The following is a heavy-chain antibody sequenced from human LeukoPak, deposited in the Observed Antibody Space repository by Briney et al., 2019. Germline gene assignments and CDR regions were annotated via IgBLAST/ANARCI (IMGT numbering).Heavy chain of an antibody. CDR3: ASRTGDSSTFDY. Sequence: SETLSLTCTVSGGSITSYDWTWIRQPPGKGLEWIGYCYYTGTTNYNPSLKSRVTMSVDTSKNQFSLKLSYVTAADTAVYYCASRTGDSSTFDYWGQGTLVTVSS. CDR1: GGSITSYD. V-gene: IGHV4-59*01. D-gene: IGHD6-13*01. J-gene: IGHJ4*02. CDR2: CYYTGTT.